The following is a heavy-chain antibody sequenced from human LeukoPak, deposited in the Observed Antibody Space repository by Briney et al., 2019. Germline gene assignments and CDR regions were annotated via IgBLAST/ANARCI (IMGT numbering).Heavy chain of an antibody. CDR3: ARDLSWFGELSLDY. D-gene: IGHD3-10*01. V-gene: IGHV3-7*04. J-gene: IGHJ4*02. CDR2: IKQDGSEK. Sequence: GGSLRRSCAASGFTFSSYWMSWVRQAPGKGLEWVANIKQDGSEKYYVDSVKGRFTISRDNAKNSLYLQMNSLRAEDTAVYYCARDLSWFGELSLDYWGQGTLVTVSS. CDR1: GFTFSSYW.